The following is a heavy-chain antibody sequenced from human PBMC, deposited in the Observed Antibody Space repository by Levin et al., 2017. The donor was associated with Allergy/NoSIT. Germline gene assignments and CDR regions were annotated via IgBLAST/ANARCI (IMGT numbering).Heavy chain of an antibody. D-gene: IGHD2-15*01. Sequence: GGSLRLSCAASGFTFSSYWMSWVRQAPGKGLEWVANIKQDGSEKYYVDSVKGRFTISRDNAKNSLYLQMNSLRAEDTAVYYCARAPGGYCSGGSCAYFDYWGQGTLVTVSS. V-gene: IGHV3-7*01. CDR2: IKQDGSEK. J-gene: IGHJ4*02. CDR3: ARAPGGYCSGGSCAYFDY. CDR1: GFTFSSYW.